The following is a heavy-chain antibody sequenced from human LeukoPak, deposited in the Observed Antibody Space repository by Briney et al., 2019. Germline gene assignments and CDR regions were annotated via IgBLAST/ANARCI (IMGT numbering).Heavy chain of an antibody. CDR2: ISSSSSYI. Sequence: PGGSLRLSCAASGFTFSSYSMNWVRQAPGKGLEWVSSISSSSSYIYYADSVKGRFTISRDNAKNSLYLQMNSLRAEDTAVYYCAKTKGMEYRLFFEGYYYYMDVWGKGTTVTVSS. V-gene: IGHV3-21*01. CDR1: GFTFSSYS. J-gene: IGHJ6*03. CDR3: AKTKGMEYRLFFEGYYYYMDV. D-gene: IGHD3-16*01.